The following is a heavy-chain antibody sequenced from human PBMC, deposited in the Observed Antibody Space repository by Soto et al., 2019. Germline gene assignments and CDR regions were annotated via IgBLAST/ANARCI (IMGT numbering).Heavy chain of an antibody. D-gene: IGHD6-19*01. CDR1: GFTYSGYG. CDR2: VSHDGRNT. CDR3: AKGGRQWLVTSDFNY. Sequence: GGSLRLSCASSGFTYSGYGMHWVRQAPGKGLEWVAVVSHDGRNTHYADSVKGRFTISRDSSKNTVSLEMTSLRAEDTAVYYCAKGGRQWLVTSDFNYWGQGALVTVSS. V-gene: IGHV3-30*18. J-gene: IGHJ4*02.